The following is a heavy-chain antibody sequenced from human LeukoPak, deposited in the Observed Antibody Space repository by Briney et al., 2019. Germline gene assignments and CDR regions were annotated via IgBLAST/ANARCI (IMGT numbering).Heavy chain of an antibody. CDR3: AKNMASGSSEMPAAFDI. CDR1: GGTFSSYA. V-gene: IGHV1-46*01. J-gene: IGHJ3*02. CDR2: INPSGGST. D-gene: IGHD2-2*01. Sequence: AASVKVSCKASGGTFSSYAISWVRQAPGQGLEWMGVINPSGGSTSYAQKFQGRVTMTRDTSTSTVYMELSSLRSEDTAVYYCAKNMASGSSEMPAAFDIWGQGTMVTVSS.